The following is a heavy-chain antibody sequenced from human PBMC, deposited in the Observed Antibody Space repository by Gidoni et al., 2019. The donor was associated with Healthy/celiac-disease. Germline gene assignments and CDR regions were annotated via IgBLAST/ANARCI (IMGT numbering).Heavy chain of an antibody. J-gene: IGHJ5*02. CDR1: GGSISSSSYY. D-gene: IGHD3-10*01. CDR3: ARRSGKLLWFGEGFDP. V-gene: IGHV4-39*01. Sequence: QLQLQESGPGLAKPSETLSLTCTVSGGSISSSSYYWCWIRQPPGKGLEWIGSIYYSGSTYYNPSLKSRVTISVDTSKNQFSLKLSSVTAADTAVYYCARRSGKLLWFGEGFDPWGQGTLVTVSS. CDR2: IYYSGST.